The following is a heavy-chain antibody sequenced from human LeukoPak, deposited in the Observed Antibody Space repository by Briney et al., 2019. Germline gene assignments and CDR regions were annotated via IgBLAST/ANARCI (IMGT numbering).Heavy chain of an antibody. D-gene: IGHD4-17*01. CDR1: GYTFSDYY. J-gene: IGHJ4*02. Sequence: ASVKVSCKSSGYTFSDYYMHWVRRAPGQGLEWMGWINPNSGGTNYAQKFQGRVTMTRDTSISTAYMELSRLRSDDTAVYYCARVYGIRFDYWGQGTLVTVSS. CDR2: INPNSGGT. CDR3: ARVYGIRFDY. V-gene: IGHV1-2*02.